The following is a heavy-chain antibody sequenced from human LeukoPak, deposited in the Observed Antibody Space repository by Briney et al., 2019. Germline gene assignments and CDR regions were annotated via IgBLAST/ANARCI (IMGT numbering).Heavy chain of an antibody. CDR3: ARQGVPAAYNYLFDY. CDR2: IYYSGST. V-gene: IGHV4-39*01. J-gene: IGHJ4*02. D-gene: IGHD2-2*01. CDR1: GGSISSSSYY. Sequence: SETLSLTCTVSGGSISSSSYYWGWIRQPPGQGLEWIGSIYYSGSTYYNPSLKSRVTISVDTSKNQFSLKLSSVTAADTAVYYCARQGVPAAYNYLFDYWGQGTLVTVSS.